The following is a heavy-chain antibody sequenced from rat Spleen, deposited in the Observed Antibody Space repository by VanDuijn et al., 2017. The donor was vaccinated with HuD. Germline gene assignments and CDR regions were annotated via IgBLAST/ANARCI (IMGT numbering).Heavy chain of an antibody. V-gene: IGHV5-17*01. CDR1: GFTFSDYA. CDR3: ASQANWELLFDY. J-gene: IGHJ2*01. D-gene: IGHD5-1*01. CDR2: IIYDGSST. Sequence: EVQLVESGGGLVQPGRSLKLSCAASGFTFSDYAMAWVRQAPKKGLEWVATIIYDGSSTYYRDSVKGRFTISRDNAKSTLYLQMDSLRSEDTATYYCASQANWELLFDYWGQGVMVTVSS.